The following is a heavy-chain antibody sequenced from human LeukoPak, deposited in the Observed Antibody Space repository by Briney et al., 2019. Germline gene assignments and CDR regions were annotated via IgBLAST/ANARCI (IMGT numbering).Heavy chain of an antibody. CDR1: GGSINSGGYY. J-gene: IGHJ4*02. Sequence: SQTLSLTCTVSGGSINSGGYYWNWIRQHPGKGLEWIGYIYYSGSTYYNPSLKSRVTISVDTSKNQLSLKLSSVTAADTAVYYCARREPYTYYYGSGSPFDYWGQGTLVTVSS. CDR3: ARREPYTYYYGSGSPFDY. CDR2: IYYSGST. D-gene: IGHD3-10*01. V-gene: IGHV4-31*03.